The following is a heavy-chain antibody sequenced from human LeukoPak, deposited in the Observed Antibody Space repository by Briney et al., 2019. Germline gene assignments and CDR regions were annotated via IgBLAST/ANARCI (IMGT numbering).Heavy chain of an antibody. J-gene: IGHJ3*02. CDR1: GYSISSGYY. D-gene: IGHD3-22*01. V-gene: IGHV4-38-2*01. Sequence: SETPSLTCAVSGYSISSGYYWGWIRQPPGRGLEWIGSIYHSGSTYYNPSLKSRVTISVDTSKNQFSLKLSSVTAADTAVYYCARHRPSGYYYDSSGYDDAFDIWGQGTMVTVSS. CDR2: IYHSGST. CDR3: ARHRPSGYYYDSSGYDDAFDI.